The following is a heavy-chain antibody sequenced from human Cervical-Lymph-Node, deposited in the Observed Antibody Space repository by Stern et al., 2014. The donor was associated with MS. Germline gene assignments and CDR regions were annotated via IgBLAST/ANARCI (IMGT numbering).Heavy chain of an antibody. CDR3: ARVEGRTMFIHY. J-gene: IGHJ4*02. CDR1: GYTFTGYY. D-gene: IGHD3-10*02. Sequence: QVQLLQSGAEVKKPGASVKVSCKASGYTFTGYYMHWVRQAPGQGLECMGRINPNGGGTSYAQKFQGRVTMTRDTSISTAYMELSRLRSDDTAVYYCARVEGRTMFIHYWGQGTLVTVSS. CDR2: INPNGGGT. V-gene: IGHV1-2*06.